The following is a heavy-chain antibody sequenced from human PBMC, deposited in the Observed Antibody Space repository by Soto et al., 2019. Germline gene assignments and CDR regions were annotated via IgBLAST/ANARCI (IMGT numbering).Heavy chain of an antibody. CDR3: ARGPRMGSSPRSYYYGMDV. CDR1: GGSISSYY. D-gene: IGHD6-6*01. CDR2: IYYSGST. Sequence: PSETLSLTCSVSGGSISSYYWSWIRQPPGKGLEWIGYIYYSGSTNYNPSLKSRVTISVDTSKNQFSLKLSSVTAADTAVYYCARGPRMGSSPRSYYYGMDVWGQGTTVTVSS. J-gene: IGHJ6*02. V-gene: IGHV4-59*01.